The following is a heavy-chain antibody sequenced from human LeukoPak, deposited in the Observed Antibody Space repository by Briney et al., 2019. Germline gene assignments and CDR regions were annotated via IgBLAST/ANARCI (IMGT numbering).Heavy chain of an antibody. CDR3: ASCSGYGSVYDY. D-gene: IGHD5-18*01. CDR1: GFTFSSYW. J-gene: IGHJ4*02. CDR2: INSDGSST. V-gene: IGHV3-74*01. Sequence: GGSLRLSCAASGFTFSSYWMHWVRQAPGKGLVWVSRINSDGSSTSYADSVKGRFTISRDNSKNTLYLQMNSLRAEDTAVYYCASCSGYGSVYDYWGQGTLVTVSS.